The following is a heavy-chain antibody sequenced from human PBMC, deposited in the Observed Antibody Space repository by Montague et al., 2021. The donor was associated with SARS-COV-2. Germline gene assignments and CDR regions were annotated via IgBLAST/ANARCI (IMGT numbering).Heavy chain of an antibody. CDR3: AWTGGAAEPGLLLGMDI. CDR2: IYYLCTT. V-gene: IGHV4-59*11. D-gene: IGHD3/OR15-3a*01. CDR1: GGSISSHY. J-gene: IGHJ6*02. Sequence: SETLSLTCIVSGGSISSHYWSWVRQTPAKGLERIGNIYYLCTTNYNPSLKTRVTFSVSTSKNQLSLMLTSVTAAATGVYYCAWTGGAAEPGLLLGMDIWGQGTTVTVSS.